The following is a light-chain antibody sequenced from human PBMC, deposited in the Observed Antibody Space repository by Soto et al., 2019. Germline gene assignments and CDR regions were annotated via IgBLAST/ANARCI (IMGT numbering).Light chain of an antibody. CDR1: QGVSSK. CDR2: DVS. Sequence: EIVMTQSPATLSVSPGERATLSCRASQGVSSKLAWYQQKPGQAPRLLIYDVSTRATGIPARFRGSGSGTEFPHTIIGLQSEDFAAYYGQRPNIWPWTFGQGTKVEMK. V-gene: IGKV3-15*01. CDR3: QRPNIWPWT. J-gene: IGKJ1*01.